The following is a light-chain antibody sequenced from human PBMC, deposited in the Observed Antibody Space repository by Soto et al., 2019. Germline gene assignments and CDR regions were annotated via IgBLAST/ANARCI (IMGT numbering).Light chain of an antibody. V-gene: IGKV3-15*01. Sequence: EIVMTQSPATLSVSPGETATLSCRASQSVGSAVAWYQHKPGQAPRLLIVAASIRATGVPGRFSGGESGTEFTLTISSLQSEDFAVYYCQQYKNWPPLTVGGGTTVEIK. J-gene: IGKJ4*01. CDR2: AAS. CDR3: QQYKNWPPLT. CDR1: QSVGSA.